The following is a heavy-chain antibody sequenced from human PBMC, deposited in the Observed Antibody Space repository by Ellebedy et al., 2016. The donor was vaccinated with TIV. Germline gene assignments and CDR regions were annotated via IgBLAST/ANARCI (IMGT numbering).Heavy chain of an antibody. D-gene: IGHD2-8*01. J-gene: IGHJ3*02. V-gene: IGHV4-59*01. CDR1: GGSISSYY. CDR2: IYYSGST. Sequence: MPSETLSLTCTVSGGSISSYYWSWIRQPPGKGLEWIGYIYYSGSTNYNPSLKSRVTISVDTSKNQFSLKLSSVTAADTAVYYCARDMYDLTYDAFDIWGQGTMVTVSS. CDR3: ARDMYDLTYDAFDI.